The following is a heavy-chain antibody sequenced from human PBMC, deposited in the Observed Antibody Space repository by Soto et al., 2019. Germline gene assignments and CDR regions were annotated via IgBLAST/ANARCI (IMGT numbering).Heavy chain of an antibody. CDR3: ARTNIVVVPAATAPHCYGMDV. Sequence: QVQLQESGPGLVKPSETLSLTCTVSGGSISSYYWSWIRQPPGKGLEWIGYIYYSGSTNYNPSLKSRVTMSAATSNTQSSLKLSPVTAAEPAVYYSARTNIVVVPAATAPHCYGMDVWGHGTTGTVSS. D-gene: IGHD2-2*01. J-gene: IGHJ6*02. CDR2: IYYSGST. V-gene: IGHV4-59*08. CDR1: GGSISSYY.